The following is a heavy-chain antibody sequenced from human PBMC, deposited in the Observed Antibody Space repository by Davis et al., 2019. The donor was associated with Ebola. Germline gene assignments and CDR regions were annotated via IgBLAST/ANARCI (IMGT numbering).Heavy chain of an antibody. CDR2: IKPDGSEK. CDR1: GFTFSVDW. CDR3: VRGGSATAY. V-gene: IGHV3-7*03. J-gene: IGHJ1*01. Sequence: PGGSLRLSCTASGFTFSVDWMSWIRQAPGKGLEWVANIKPDGSEKYYVDSVKGRFTISRDNAKNSLYLQMNSLRAEDTAVFYCVRGGSATAYWGQGTPVTVSS. D-gene: IGHD2-15*01.